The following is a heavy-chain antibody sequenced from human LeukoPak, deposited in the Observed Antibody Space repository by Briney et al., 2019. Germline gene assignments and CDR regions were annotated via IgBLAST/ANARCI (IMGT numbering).Heavy chain of an antibody. J-gene: IGHJ6*03. CDR1: GFTFSSYS. CDR3: ARGGYLSGTRYSNSWHQIYYYYYMDV. Sequence: GGSLRLSCAASGFTFSSYSMNWVRQAPGKGLEWVSSISSSSSYIYYADSVKGRFTISRDNAKNSLYLQMNSLRAEDTAVYYCARGGYLSGTRYSNSWHQIYYYYYMDVWGKGTTVTVSS. D-gene: IGHD6-13*01. CDR2: ISSSSSYI. V-gene: IGHV3-21*01.